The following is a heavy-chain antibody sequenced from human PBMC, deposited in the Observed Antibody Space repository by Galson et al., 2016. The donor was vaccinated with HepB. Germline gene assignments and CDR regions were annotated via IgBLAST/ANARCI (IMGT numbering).Heavy chain of an antibody. CDR3: AHTGPPRTDDDYRPWSFYL. CDR1: GFSLSTRGVG. CDR2: VYWDDHK. V-gene: IGHV2-5*02. Sequence: PALVKPTQTLTLTCTFSGFSLSTRGVGVGWIRQPPGKALEWFALVYWDDHKRYSPSLQSRLTITKDTSKSQVVLTMTNMDPVDTATYYCAHTGPPRTDDDYRPWSFYLWGRGTLVTVSS. J-gene: IGHJ2*01. D-gene: IGHD4-17*01.